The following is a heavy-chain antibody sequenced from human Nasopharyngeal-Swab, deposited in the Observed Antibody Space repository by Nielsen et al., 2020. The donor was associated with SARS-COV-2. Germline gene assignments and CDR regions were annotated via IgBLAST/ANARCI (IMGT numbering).Heavy chain of an antibody. D-gene: IGHD3-22*01. CDR2: IKQDGSEK. V-gene: IGHV3-7*01. J-gene: IGHJ4*02. Sequence: GESMKLSCAASGFNFRNYWMSWVRQDTGKGLEWGANIKQDGSEKNYVYSVKGRFTISRDNAKNSLYLQMNSLRVEDTAVYYCARGGMGYFDSSNGLWGQGTLVTVSS. CDR3: ARGGMGYFDSSNGL. CDR1: GFNFRNYW.